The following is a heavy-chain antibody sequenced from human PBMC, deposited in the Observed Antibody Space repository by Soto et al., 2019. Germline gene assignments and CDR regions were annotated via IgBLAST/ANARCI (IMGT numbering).Heavy chain of an antibody. CDR2: IYSGGST. Sequence: EVQLVESGGGLVQPGGSLRLSCAASGFTVSSNYMSWVRQAPGKGLEWVSVIYSGGSTYYADSVKGRFTISRDNSKNTLYLHMNSLRAEDTAVYYCALARVPFNTWFDPWGQGTLVTVSS. CDR1: GFTVSSNY. V-gene: IGHV3-66*01. CDR3: ALARVPFNTWFDP. J-gene: IGHJ5*02. D-gene: IGHD3-10*01.